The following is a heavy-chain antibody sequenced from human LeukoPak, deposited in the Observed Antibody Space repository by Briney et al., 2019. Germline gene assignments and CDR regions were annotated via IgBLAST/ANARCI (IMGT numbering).Heavy chain of an antibody. D-gene: IGHD6-13*01. CDR2: IHAGNGDT. V-gene: IGHV1-3*03. Sequence: ASVNVSCKASGYTFNNYIIHWVRPAPGQRLEWMGWIHAGNGDTKYSQDFHGRVTITRDTSASTAYMELSSLRSEDMAVYYCARGIWSSHTVGYYFDNWGQGTLVTVSS. J-gene: IGHJ4*02. CDR3: ARGIWSSHTVGYYFDN. CDR1: GYTFNNYI.